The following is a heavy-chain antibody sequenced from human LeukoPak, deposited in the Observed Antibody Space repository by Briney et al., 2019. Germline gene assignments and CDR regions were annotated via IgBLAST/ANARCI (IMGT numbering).Heavy chain of an antibody. V-gene: IGHV4-34*01. Sequence: SETLSLTCAVYGGSFSGYYWSWLRQPPGKGLEWIGEINHSGSTNYNPSHKSRVTISVDTSKNQFSLKLSSVTAADTAVYYCARGSQRSYYYYMDVWGKGTTVTVSS. CDR3: ARGSQRSYYYYMDV. J-gene: IGHJ6*03. CDR1: GGSFSGYY. CDR2: INHSGST.